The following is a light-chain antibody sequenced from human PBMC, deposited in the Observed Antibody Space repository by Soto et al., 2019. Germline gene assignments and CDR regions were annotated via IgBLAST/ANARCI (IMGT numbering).Light chain of an antibody. V-gene: IGKV1-39*01. CDR1: QNISIY. CDR2: ASS. Sequence: DIQMTQSPSSLSASIGDRVTITCRAGQNISIYLHWYQQKPGQAPKFLIYASSNLQSGVPSRFSGSGSETDFTLTISSLQPEDFATYYCQQSYSTLYTFGQGTKLEIK. CDR3: QQSYSTLYT. J-gene: IGKJ2*01.